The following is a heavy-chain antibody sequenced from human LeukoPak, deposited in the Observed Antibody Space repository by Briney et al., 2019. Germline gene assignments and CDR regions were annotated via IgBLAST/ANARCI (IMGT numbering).Heavy chain of an antibody. CDR2: ISYDGSNK. CDR3: ARARRLGVPAAITGYFDY. Sequence: PGGSLRLSCAASGFTFSSYAMHWVRQAPGKGLEWVAVISYDGSNKYYADSVKGRFTISRDNSKNTLYLQMNSLRAEDAAVYYCARARRLGVPAAITGYFDYWGQGTLVTVSS. D-gene: IGHD2-2*02. J-gene: IGHJ4*02. CDR1: GFTFSSYA. V-gene: IGHV3-30-3*01.